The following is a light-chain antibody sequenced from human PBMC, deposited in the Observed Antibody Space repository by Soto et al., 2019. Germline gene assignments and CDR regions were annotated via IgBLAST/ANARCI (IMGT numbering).Light chain of an antibody. V-gene: IGKV3-15*01. Sequence: EIVMTQSPATLSVSPGERATLSCRASQSVKNNLAWYQQKPGQSPRLVMYGASTRATGIPTRFSGSGSGSGTEFTLTITSLRSEDFAVYYCQQYDHWPPLTFGGGTKVEIK. CDR1: QSVKNN. CDR3: QQYDHWPPLT. CDR2: GAS. J-gene: IGKJ4*01.